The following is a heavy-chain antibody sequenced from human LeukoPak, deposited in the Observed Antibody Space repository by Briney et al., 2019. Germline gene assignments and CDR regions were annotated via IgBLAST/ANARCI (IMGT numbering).Heavy chain of an antibody. CDR3: ANIYGGDYVFRGLFLAFDI. V-gene: IGHV3-23*01. CDR2: ISGSGGST. D-gene: IGHD4-23*01. CDR1: GFTFSSYA. Sequence: PGGSLRLSCAASGFTFSSYAMSWVRQAPGKGLEWVSAISGSGGSTYYADSVKGRFTISRDNSKNTLYLQMNSLRAEDTAVYYCANIYGGDYVFRGLFLAFDIWGQGTMVTVSS. J-gene: IGHJ3*02.